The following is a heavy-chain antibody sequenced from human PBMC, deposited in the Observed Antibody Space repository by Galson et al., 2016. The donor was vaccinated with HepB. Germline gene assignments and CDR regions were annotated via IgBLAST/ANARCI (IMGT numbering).Heavy chain of an antibody. J-gene: IGHJ4*02. CDR2: ISYDGSNK. CDR1: GFTFSSYG. Sequence: SLRLSCAASGFTFSSYGMHWVRQAPGKGLEWVAVISYDGSNKYYADSVKGRFTISRDNSKNTLYLQMNSLRAEDTAVYYCAKQIYTMEQWLGPEFDYWGQGTLVTVSS. V-gene: IGHV3-30*18. CDR3: AKQIYTMEQWLGPEFDY. D-gene: IGHD6-19*01.